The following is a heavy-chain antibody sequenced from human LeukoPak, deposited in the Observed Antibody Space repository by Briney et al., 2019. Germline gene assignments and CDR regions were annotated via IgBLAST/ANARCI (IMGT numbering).Heavy chain of an antibody. CDR2: ISGSGGGT. Sequence: GGSLRLSCAASGFTLSSYAMSWVRQAPGKGLEWVSAISGSGGGTFYADSVKGRFTISRDNSKNTLYLQMNSLRAEDTAVYYCARDRSMVRFDYWGQGTLVTVSS. J-gene: IGHJ4*02. D-gene: IGHD2-8*01. CDR1: GFTLSSYA. V-gene: IGHV3-23*01. CDR3: ARDRSMVRFDY.